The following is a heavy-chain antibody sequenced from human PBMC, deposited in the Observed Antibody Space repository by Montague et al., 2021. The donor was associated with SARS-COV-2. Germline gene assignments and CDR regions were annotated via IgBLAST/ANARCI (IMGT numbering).Heavy chain of an antibody. Sequence: SETLSLTCAVSGGSISSSHWFTWVRQPPGKGLEWIGDIYDSETINYNPSLKRRVTISVDRTKNQFSLKLSSVTAADTAVYYCARGPDSSGYYNDFDYWSQGTLVTVSS. CDR2: IYDSETI. CDR1: GGSISSSHW. CDR3: ARGPDSSGYYNDFDY. J-gene: IGHJ4*02. V-gene: IGHV4-4*02. D-gene: IGHD3-22*01.